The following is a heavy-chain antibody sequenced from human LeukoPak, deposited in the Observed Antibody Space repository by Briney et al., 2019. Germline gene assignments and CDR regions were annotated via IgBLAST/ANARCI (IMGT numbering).Heavy chain of an antibody. D-gene: IGHD5-12*01. CDR1: GGTFSSYA. Sequence: SVKVSCKASGGTFSSYAISWVRQAPGQGLEWMGRIIPILGIANYAQKFQGRVTITADKSTSTAYMELSSLRSEDTAVYYCAREWTRVATVDHWGQGTLVTVSS. J-gene: IGHJ4*02. V-gene: IGHV1-69*04. CDR3: AREWTRVATVDH. CDR2: IIPILGIA.